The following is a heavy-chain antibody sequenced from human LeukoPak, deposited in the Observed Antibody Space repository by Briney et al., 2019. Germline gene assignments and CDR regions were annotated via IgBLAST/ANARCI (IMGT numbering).Heavy chain of an antibody. D-gene: IGHD5-18*01. Sequence: GGSLRLSCAASGFTFSSYAMHWVRQAPGKGLEYVSAISSNGGSTYYANSVKDRFTISRDNSKNTLYLQMGSLRAEDMAVYYCARDGWVQLSQRGAFDIWGQGTMVTVSS. CDR1: GFTFSSYA. J-gene: IGHJ3*02. CDR3: ARDGWVQLSQRGAFDI. V-gene: IGHV3-64*01. CDR2: ISSNGGST.